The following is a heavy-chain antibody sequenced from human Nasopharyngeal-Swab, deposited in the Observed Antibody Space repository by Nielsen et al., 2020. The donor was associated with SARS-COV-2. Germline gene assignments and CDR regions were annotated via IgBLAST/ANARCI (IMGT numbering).Heavy chain of an antibody. V-gene: IGHV4-34*01. CDR3: ARGRDYGDYVDYFDY. Sequence: RQAPGKGLEWIGEINHSGSTSYNPSLKSRVTISVDTSKNQFSLKLSSVTAADTAVYYCARGRDYGDYVDYFDYWGQGTLVTVSS. D-gene: IGHD4-17*01. J-gene: IGHJ4*02. CDR2: INHSGST.